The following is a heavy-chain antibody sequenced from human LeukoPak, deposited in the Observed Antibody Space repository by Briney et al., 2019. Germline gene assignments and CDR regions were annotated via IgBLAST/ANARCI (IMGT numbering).Heavy chain of an antibody. CDR2: MNQLGNEK. CDR3: ARGTYYYEF. V-gene: IGHV3-7*04. CDR1: KFTFSNYW. D-gene: IGHD3-16*01. Sequence: VGSLRLSCAASKFTFSNYWMSWVRQAPGKGLEWVAYMNQLGNEKNYLDSVKGRFTISRDNAKNSLYLQMTSLRAEDTAVYYCARGTYYYEFWGQGTLVTVSS. J-gene: IGHJ4*02.